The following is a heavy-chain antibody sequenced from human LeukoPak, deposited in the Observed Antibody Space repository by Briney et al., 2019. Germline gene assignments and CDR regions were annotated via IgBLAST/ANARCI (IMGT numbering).Heavy chain of an antibody. J-gene: IGHJ4*02. Sequence: SETLSLTCTVSGGSLSGYYWSWIRQTPGKGLEWIGYIYSSGTTNYNRSLQSRVIISLDTPKNQFSLSVTSVTAADTAMYYCARSRGRKVTPFDYWGQGILVTVSS. CDR2: IYSSGTT. CDR1: GGSLSGYY. D-gene: IGHD3-10*01. CDR3: ARSRGRKVTPFDY. V-gene: IGHV4-4*09.